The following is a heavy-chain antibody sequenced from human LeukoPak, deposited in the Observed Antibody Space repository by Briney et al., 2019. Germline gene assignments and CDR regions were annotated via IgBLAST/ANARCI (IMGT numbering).Heavy chain of an antibody. CDR2: ISYDGSNK. CDR1: GFTFSSYA. V-gene: IGHV3-30-3*01. J-gene: IGHJ3*02. Sequence: PGGSLRLSCAASGFTFSSYAMHWVRQAPGKGLEWVAVISYDGSNKYYADSVKGRFTISRDNSKNTLYLQMNSLRAEDTAVYYCARPRIPPLARAFDIWGQGTMVTVSS. D-gene: IGHD2-15*01. CDR3: ARPRIPPLARAFDI.